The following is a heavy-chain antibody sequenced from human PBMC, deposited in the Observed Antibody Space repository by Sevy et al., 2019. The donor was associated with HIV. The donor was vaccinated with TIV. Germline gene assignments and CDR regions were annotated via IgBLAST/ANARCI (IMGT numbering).Heavy chain of an antibody. CDR3: ARLRWDLVVVPGATPGCYFDS. CDR2: VSHSGNT. V-gene: IGHV4-59*08. CDR1: GDSINTYY. J-gene: IGHJ4*02. Sequence: SETLSLTCTVSGDSINTYYWSWIRQPPGKGLEWIGYVSHSGNTNYNPSLKSRVAMSVDTSTKQFSLKVKSVTAADTAVYYGARLRWDLVVVPGATPGCYFDSWGQGTLVTVSS. D-gene: IGHD2-2*02.